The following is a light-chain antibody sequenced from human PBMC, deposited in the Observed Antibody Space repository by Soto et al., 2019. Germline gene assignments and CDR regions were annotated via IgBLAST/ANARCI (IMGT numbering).Light chain of an antibody. CDR3: QQYNNWPPYT. V-gene: IGKV1-12*01. CDR1: QGISNW. J-gene: IGKJ2*01. Sequence: DIQMTQSPSSVSASVGDRVTITCRASQGISNWLVWYQQKPGKAPKLLIYAASSLQSGVPSRFSGSGFETDFTLTISSLQSEDFAVWYCQQYNNWPPYTFGQGTKVDIK. CDR2: AAS.